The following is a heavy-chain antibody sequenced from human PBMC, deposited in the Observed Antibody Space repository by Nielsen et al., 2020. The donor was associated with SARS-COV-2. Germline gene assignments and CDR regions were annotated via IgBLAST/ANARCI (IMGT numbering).Heavy chain of an antibody. CDR2: INWNGGST. Sequence: GESLKISCAASGFTFDDYGMSWVRQAPGKGLEWVSGINWNGGSTGYADSVKGRFTISRDNAKNSLYLQMNSLRAEDTALYHCARTNDYGDYYFDYWGQGTLVTVSS. CDR3: ARTNDYGDYYFDY. D-gene: IGHD4-17*01. J-gene: IGHJ4*02. V-gene: IGHV3-20*01. CDR1: GFTFDDYG.